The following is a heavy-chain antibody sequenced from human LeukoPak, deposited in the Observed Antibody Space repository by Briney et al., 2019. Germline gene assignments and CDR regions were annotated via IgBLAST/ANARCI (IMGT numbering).Heavy chain of an antibody. V-gene: IGHV3-20*01. D-gene: IGHD3-22*01. Sequence: PGGSLRLSCAASGFTFDDYGMSWVRQAPGKGLEWVSGINWNGGSTGYADSVKGRFTISRDNAKNSLYLQMNSLRAEDTALYHCARRDYYYDSGGYFRLTNSFDPWGQGTLVTVSS. J-gene: IGHJ5*02. CDR2: INWNGGST. CDR3: ARRDYYYDSGGYFRLTNSFDP. CDR1: GFTFDDYG.